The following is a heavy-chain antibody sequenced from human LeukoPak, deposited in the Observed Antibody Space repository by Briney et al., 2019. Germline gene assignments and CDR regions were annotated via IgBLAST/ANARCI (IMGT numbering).Heavy chain of an antibody. V-gene: IGHV4-59*01. J-gene: IGHJ6*02. D-gene: IGHD2-15*01. CDR3: ARDRVVVAATGGAANYYYGMDV. Sequence: PSETLSLTCTVSGGSISNYYWSWIRQPPGKGLEWIGYIYYSGSTNYNPSLKSRVTISVDTSKNQFSLKLSSVTAADTAVYYCARDRVVVAATGGAANYYYGMDVWGQGTTVTVSS. CDR2: IYYSGST. CDR1: GGSISNYY.